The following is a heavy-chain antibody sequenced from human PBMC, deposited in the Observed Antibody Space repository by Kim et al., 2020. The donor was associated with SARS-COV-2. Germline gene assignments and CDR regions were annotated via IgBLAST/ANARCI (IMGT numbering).Heavy chain of an antibody. CDR3: ARGREGYISSWYLDY. V-gene: IGHV4-59*09. D-gene: IGHD6-13*01. J-gene: IGHJ4*02. Sequence: PSLKSRVTISVDTSKNQFSLKLSSVTVADTAVYYCARGREGYISSWYLDYWGQGTLVTVSS.